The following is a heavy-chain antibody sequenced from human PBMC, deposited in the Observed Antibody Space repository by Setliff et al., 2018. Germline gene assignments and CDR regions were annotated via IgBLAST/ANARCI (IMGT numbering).Heavy chain of an antibody. CDR3: ARGGGRIRQLGATGVHTFDI. J-gene: IGHJ3*02. D-gene: IGHD1-26*01. V-gene: IGHV4-4*08. Sequence: SETLSLTCTVSGGSIRNYYWSWIRQPPGKGLEWIGYIQTGGSTNYNPPLKSRVNISVDTSKKQFSLKLSSVTAADTAVYYCARGGGRIRQLGATGVHTFDIWGQGTVVTVSS. CDR1: GGSIRNYY. CDR2: IQTGGST.